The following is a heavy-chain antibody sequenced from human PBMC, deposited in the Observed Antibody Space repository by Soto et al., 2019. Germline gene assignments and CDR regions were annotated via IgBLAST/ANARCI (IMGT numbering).Heavy chain of an antibody. J-gene: IGHJ4*02. Sequence: GGSLRLSCAASGFTFSSYAMSWVRQAPGKGLEWVSAISGSGGSTYYADSVKGRFTISRDNSKNTLYLQMNSLRAEDTAVYYCAKKGLSRGYDSSGRTLLFDYWGQGTLVTVSS. V-gene: IGHV3-23*01. CDR1: GFTFSSYA. CDR2: ISGSGGST. CDR3: AKKGLSRGYDSSGRTLLFDY. D-gene: IGHD3-22*01.